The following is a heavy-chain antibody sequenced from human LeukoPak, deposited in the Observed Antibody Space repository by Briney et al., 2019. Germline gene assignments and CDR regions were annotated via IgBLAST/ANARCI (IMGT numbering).Heavy chain of an antibody. Sequence: ASVKVSCKASGYTFTGYYMHWVRQAPGQGLEWMGWINPKSGGTNYAQKFQGRVTMTRDTSISTAYMELSRLRSDDTAVYYCARDYYGSGTPDYWGQGTLVTVSS. D-gene: IGHD3-10*01. CDR1: GYTFTGYY. CDR2: INPKSGGT. J-gene: IGHJ4*02. V-gene: IGHV1-2*02. CDR3: ARDYYGSGTPDY.